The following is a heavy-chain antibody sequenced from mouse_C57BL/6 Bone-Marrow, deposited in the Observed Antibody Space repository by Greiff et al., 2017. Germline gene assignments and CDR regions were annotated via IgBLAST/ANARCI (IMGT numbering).Heavy chain of an antibody. J-gene: IGHJ1*03. CDR1: GFTFSDYG. Sequence: EVKLVESGGGLVKPGGSLKLSCAASGFTFSDYGMHWVRQAPEKGLEWVAYISSGSSTIYYADTVKGRFTISRDNAKNTLFLQMTRLRSEYTAMYYCAKEGLFYYGSSWYFDVWGTGTTVTVAS. V-gene: IGHV5-17*01. CDR2: ISSGSSTI. CDR3: AKEGLFYYGSSWYFDV. D-gene: IGHD1-1*01.